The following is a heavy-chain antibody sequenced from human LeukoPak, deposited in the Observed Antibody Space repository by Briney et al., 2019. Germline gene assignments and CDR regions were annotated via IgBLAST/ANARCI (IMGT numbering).Heavy chain of an antibody. J-gene: IGHJ4*02. V-gene: IGHV1-2*02. CDR3: ARGDLGTEYYFDY. Sequence: GASVEVSFKASGYAFTGYYMHWVRQAPGQGLEWMGWINPNSGGTNYAQKFQGRVTMTRDTSISTAYMELSRLRSDDTAVYYCARGDLGTEYYFDYWGQGTLVTVSS. CDR2: INPNSGGT. CDR1: GYAFTGYY. D-gene: IGHD7-27*01.